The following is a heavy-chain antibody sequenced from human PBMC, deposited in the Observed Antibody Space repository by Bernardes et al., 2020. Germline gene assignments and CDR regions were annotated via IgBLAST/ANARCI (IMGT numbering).Heavy chain of an antibody. D-gene: IGHD3-10*01. CDR3: ASFEDTMVRGVIIEIDY. J-gene: IGHJ4*02. V-gene: IGHV3-21*01. Sequence: GWSLRLSCAASGFTFSSYSMNWVRQAPGKGLEWVSSISSSSSYIYYADSVKGRFTISRDNAKNSLYLQMNSLRAEDTAVYYCASFEDTMVRGVIIEIDYWGQGTLVTVSS. CDR1: GFTFSSYS. CDR2: ISSSSSYI.